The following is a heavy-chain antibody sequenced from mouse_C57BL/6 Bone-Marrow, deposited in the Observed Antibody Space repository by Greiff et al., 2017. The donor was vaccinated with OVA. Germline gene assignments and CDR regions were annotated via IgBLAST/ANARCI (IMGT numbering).Heavy chain of an antibody. V-gene: IGHV1-76*01. Sequence: QVQLQQSGAELVGPGASVKLSCKASGYTFTDYYINWVKQRPGQGLEWIARIYPGSGNPYYNEKFKGKATLTAEKSSSTAYMQLSSLTSEDSAVYFCARSITTVKYYFDYWGQGTTLTVSS. J-gene: IGHJ2*01. CDR3: ARSITTVKYYFDY. CDR1: GYTFTDYY. CDR2: IYPGSGNP. D-gene: IGHD1-1*01.